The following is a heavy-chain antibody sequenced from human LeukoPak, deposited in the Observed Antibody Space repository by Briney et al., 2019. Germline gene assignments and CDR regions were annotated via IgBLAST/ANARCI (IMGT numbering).Heavy chain of an antibody. CDR2: INPNSGGT. Sequence: GASVKVSCKASGYTFTGYYMHWVRQAPGQGLEWMGWINPNSGGTNYAQKFQGRVTMTRDTSISTAYMELSSLRSDDAAVYYCASHDSSGYIFDYWGQGTLVTVSS. V-gene: IGHV1-2*02. J-gene: IGHJ4*02. CDR1: GYTFTGYY. D-gene: IGHD3-22*01. CDR3: ASHDSSGYIFDY.